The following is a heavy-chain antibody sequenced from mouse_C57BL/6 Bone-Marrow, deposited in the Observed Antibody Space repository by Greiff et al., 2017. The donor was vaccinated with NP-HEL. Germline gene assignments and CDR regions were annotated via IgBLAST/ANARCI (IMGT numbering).Heavy chain of an antibody. CDR1: GYTFTSYG. D-gene: IGHD3-3*01. CDR3: ARQGGCCNYCDFED. J-gene: IGHJ1*03. CDR2: IYPRSGYT. V-gene: IGHV1-81*01. Sequence: VQLQQSGAELVRPGASVKLSCKASGYTFTSYGISWVKQRPGQGLEWIGEIYPRSGYTYYNEKFKGKATLTADKSSSTAYMQLRSLTSEDSAVYYCARQGGCCNYCDFEDWGTGTTVTVSS.